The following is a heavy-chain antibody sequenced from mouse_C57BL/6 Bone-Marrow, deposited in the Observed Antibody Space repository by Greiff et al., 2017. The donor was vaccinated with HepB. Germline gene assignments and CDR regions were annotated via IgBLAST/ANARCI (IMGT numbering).Heavy chain of an antibody. J-gene: IGHJ3*01. Sequence: QVQLQQPGAELVKPGASVKLSCKASGYTFTSYWMQWVKQRPGQGLEWIGEIDPSDSNTNYNQKFKGKATLTVDTSSSTAYMQLSSLTSEDSAVYYCARRGLLQEFAYWGQGTLVTVSA. CDR3: ARRGLLQEFAY. V-gene: IGHV1-50*01. D-gene: IGHD2-3*01. CDR1: GYTFTSYW. CDR2: IDPSDSNT.